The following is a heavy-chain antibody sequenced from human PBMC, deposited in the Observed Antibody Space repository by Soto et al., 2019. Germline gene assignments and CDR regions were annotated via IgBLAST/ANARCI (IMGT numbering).Heavy chain of an antibody. J-gene: IGHJ4*02. CDR2: ISSSSSYI. V-gene: IGHV3-21*01. CDR1: GFTFSSYS. Sequence: PGGSLRLSCAASGFTFSSYSMNWVRQAPGKGLEWVSSISSSSSYIYYADSVKGRFTISRDNAKNSLYLQMNSLRAEDTAVYYCARVDIVATITPDYWGQGTLVTVSS. CDR3: ARVDIVATITPDY. D-gene: IGHD5-12*01.